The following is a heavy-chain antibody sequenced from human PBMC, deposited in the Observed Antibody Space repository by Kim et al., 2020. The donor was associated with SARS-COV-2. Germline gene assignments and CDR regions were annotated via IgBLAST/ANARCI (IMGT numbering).Heavy chain of an antibody. J-gene: IGHJ4*02. D-gene: IGHD5-18*01. CDR3: ARDRSQGFNYGVFDS. Sequence: AEQFEGRVTITADESTRTVYMELSSLTSEDTAIYFCARDRSQGFNYGVFDSWGQGTLVTVSS. V-gene: IGHV1-69*01.